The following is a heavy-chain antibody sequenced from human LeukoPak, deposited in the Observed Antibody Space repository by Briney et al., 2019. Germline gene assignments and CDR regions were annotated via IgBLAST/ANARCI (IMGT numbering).Heavy chain of an antibody. V-gene: IGHV4-34*01. CDR1: GGSFSGYY. J-gene: IGHJ3*02. D-gene: IGHD5-24*01. CDR3: ARDTGRGAFDI. CDR2: INHSGST. Sequence: SETLSLTCAVYGGSFSGYYWSWIRQPPGKGLEWIGEINHSGSTNYNPSLKSRVTISVDTSKNQFSLKLSSVTAADTAVYYCARDTGRGAFDIWGQGTMVTVSS.